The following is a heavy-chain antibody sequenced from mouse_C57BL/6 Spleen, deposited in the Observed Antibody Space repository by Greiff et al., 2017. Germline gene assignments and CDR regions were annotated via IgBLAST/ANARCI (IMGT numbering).Heavy chain of an antibody. Sequence: VQLQQPGAELVMPGASVKLSCKASGYTFTSYWMHWVKQRPGQGLEWIGEIDPSDSYTNYNQKFKGKSTLTVDKSSSTAYMQLSSLTSEDSAVYYCARRDSNPWVWYFDVWGTGTTVTVSS. CDR3: ARRDSNPWVWYFDV. CDR1: GYTFTSYW. V-gene: IGHV1-69*01. CDR2: IDPSDSYT. J-gene: IGHJ1*03. D-gene: IGHD2-5*01.